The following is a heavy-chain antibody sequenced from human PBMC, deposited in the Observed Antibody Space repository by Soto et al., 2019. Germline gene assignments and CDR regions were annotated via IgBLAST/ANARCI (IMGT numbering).Heavy chain of an antibody. J-gene: IGHJ4*02. D-gene: IGHD3-22*01. V-gene: IGHV1-24*01. CDR1: GYTLTELS. CDR3: ATDTVFRAHYYDSSGYFDY. Sequence: ASVKVSCKVSGYTLTELSMHWVRQAPGKGLERMGGFDPEDGETIYAQKFQGRVTMTEDTSTDTAYMELSSLRSEDTAVYYCATDTVFRAHYYDSSGYFDYWGQGTLVTVSS. CDR2: FDPEDGET.